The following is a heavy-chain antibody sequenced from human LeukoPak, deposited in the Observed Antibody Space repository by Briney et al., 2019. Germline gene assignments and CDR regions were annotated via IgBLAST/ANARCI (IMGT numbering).Heavy chain of an antibody. D-gene: IGHD1-26*01. J-gene: IGHJ4*02. CDR1: EFIFSSYW. CDR2: IKQDGSEK. CDR3: ARQVESTTGAFDH. V-gene: IGHV3-7*01. Sequence: GGSLRLSCAASEFIFSSYWMNWVRQAPGKGLEWVANIKQDGSEKYYLDSVKGRFTISRDNAANSLYLQMNSLRAEDTAMYYCARQVESTTGAFDHWGRGTRVTAYS.